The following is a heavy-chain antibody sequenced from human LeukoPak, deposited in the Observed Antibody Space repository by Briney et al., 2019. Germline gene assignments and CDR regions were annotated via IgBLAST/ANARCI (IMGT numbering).Heavy chain of an antibody. CDR3: ARVEGWSGYDSDLGY. CDR2: IIPILGIA. J-gene: IGHJ4*02. V-gene: IGHV1-69*04. D-gene: IGHD5-12*01. Sequence: SVKVSCKASGGTFSSYAISWVRQAPGQGLEWMGRIIPILGIANYAQKFQGRVTITADKSTSTAYMELSSLRSEDTAVYYCARVEGWSGYDSDLGYWGQGTLVTVSS. CDR1: GGTFSSYA.